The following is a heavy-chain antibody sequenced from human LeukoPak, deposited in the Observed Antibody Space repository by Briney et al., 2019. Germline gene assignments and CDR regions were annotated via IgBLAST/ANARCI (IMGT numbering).Heavy chain of an antibody. J-gene: IGHJ4*02. CDR1: GFTFSSYD. Sequence: GGSLRLSCAASGFTFSSYDMHWVRQATGKGLEWVSAIGTAGDTYYPGSVKGRFTISRENAKNSLYLQMNSLGAGDTAVYYCARGGYYDSSGYPAKYYFDYWGQGTLVTVSS. D-gene: IGHD3-22*01. V-gene: IGHV3-13*01. CDR3: ARGGYYDSSGYPAKYYFDY. CDR2: IGTAGDT.